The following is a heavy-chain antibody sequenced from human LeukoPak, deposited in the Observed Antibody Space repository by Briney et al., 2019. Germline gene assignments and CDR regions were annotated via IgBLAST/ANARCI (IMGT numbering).Heavy chain of an antibody. CDR3: ARLMWELPPHYYYMDV. V-gene: IGHV3-21*01. D-gene: IGHD1-26*01. J-gene: IGHJ6*03. Sequence: GGSLRLSCAASGFTFSSYSMNWVRQAPGKGLEWVSSISSSSSYIYYADSVKGRFTISRDNAKNSLYLQRNSLRVEDTAVYYCARLMWELPPHYYYMDVWGKGTTVTISS. CDR1: GFTFSSYS. CDR2: ISSSSSYI.